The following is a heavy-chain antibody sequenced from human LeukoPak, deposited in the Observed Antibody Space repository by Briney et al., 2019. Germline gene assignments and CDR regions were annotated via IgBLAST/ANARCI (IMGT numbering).Heavy chain of an antibody. CDR3: ARTYYDYRVGTNYFDY. V-gene: IGHV3-66*01. D-gene: IGHD3-3*01. CDR2: TYSGGST. J-gene: IGHJ4*02. Sequence: TGGSLRLSCAASGFSVTTSYMSWVRQAPGKGLEWVSVTYSGGSTSHADSVKGRFTVSRDDSKNKVYLQMNSMRHDDTAVYYCARTYYDYRVGTNYFDYWGQGTLVTVSS. CDR1: GFSVTTSY.